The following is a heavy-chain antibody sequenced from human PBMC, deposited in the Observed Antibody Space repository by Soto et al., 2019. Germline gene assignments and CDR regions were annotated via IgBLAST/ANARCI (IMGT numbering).Heavy chain of an antibody. Sequence: SETLSLTCTVSGCSVISDGHWWSWIRQPPGKGLEWIGYIYYDGNAYYNPSLKSRVTISVDTSKNQFSLKLSSVTAADTAVYYCARYHYGSGSYSLFDYWGHGTLVTVSS. D-gene: IGHD3-10*01. CDR2: IYYDGNA. CDR1: GCSVISDGHW. J-gene: IGHJ4*01. CDR3: ARYHYGSGSYSLFDY. V-gene: IGHV4-30-4*01.